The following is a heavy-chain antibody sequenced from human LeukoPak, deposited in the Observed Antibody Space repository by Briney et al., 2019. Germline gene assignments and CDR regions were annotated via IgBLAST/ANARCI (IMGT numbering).Heavy chain of an antibody. Sequence: PGGSLRLSCAASGFTFSSYAMSWVRQAPGKGLEWVSAISGSGGSTYYADSVKGRFTISRDNSKNTLYLQMNSLRAEDTAVYYCAKIWTIFGVVTAGYFDYWGQGTLVTVSS. V-gene: IGHV3-23*01. CDR2: ISGSGGST. J-gene: IGHJ4*02. D-gene: IGHD3-3*01. CDR1: GFTFSSYA. CDR3: AKIWTIFGVVTAGYFDY.